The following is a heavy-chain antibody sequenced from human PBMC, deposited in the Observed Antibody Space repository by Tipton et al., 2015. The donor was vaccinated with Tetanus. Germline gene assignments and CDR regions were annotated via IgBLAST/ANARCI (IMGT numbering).Heavy chain of an antibody. D-gene: IGHD1-26*01. CDR1: GFTFSNYA. Sequence: GSLRLSCAASGFTFSNYAMSWVRQAPGKGLEWVSIISGSGGGTYYADSVKGRFTISRDNSKNTLYLQMNSLRADDTAVYYCAKSVGSTGLYGMDVWGQGTTVTVSS. V-gene: IGHV3-23*01. CDR3: AKSVGSTGLYGMDV. CDR2: ISGSGGGT. J-gene: IGHJ6*02.